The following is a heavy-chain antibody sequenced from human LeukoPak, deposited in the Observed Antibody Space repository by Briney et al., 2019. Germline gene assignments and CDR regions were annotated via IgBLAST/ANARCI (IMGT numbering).Heavy chain of an antibody. J-gene: IGHJ4*02. CDR2: ISDSGGRT. Sequence: GGSLRLSCAVFGITLSNYGMSWVRQAPGKGLEWVAGISDSGGRTNYADSVKGRFTISRDNPKNTLYLQMNSLRAEDTAVYLCAKRGVVIRVILVGFHKEAYYFDSRGQGALVTVSS. CDR3: AKRGVVIRVILVGFHKEAYYFDS. D-gene: IGHD3-22*01. CDR1: GITLSNYG. V-gene: IGHV3-23*01.